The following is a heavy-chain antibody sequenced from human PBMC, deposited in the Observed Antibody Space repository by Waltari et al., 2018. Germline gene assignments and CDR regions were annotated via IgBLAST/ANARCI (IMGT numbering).Heavy chain of an antibody. J-gene: IGHJ3*02. Sequence: QVQLQESGPGLVKPSETLSLTCTVSGGSISSHYWSWIRQPPGKGLEWIGYIYYSGSTNYNPSLKSRVTISVDTSKNQFSLKLSSVTAADTAVYYCAKAGDYATDAFDIWGQGTMVTVSS. CDR1: GGSISSHY. V-gene: IGHV4-59*11. D-gene: IGHD4-17*01. CDR3: AKAGDYATDAFDI. CDR2: IYYSGST.